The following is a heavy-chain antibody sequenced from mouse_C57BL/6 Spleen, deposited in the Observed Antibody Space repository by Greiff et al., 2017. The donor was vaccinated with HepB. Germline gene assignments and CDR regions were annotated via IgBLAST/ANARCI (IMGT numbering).Heavy chain of an antibody. D-gene: IGHD2-3*01. Sequence: ESGPGLVKPSQSLSLTCSVTGYSITSGYYWYWIRQFPGNKLEWMGYISYDGSNNYHPTLKNRVSINRDTSKNQFFLKLNSVTKEDTATYYCARGREDGYYPYVDYWGQGTTLTVSS. CDR1: GYSITSGYY. CDR2: ISYDGSN. J-gene: IGHJ2*01. CDR3: ARGREDGYYPYVDY. V-gene: IGHV3-6*01.